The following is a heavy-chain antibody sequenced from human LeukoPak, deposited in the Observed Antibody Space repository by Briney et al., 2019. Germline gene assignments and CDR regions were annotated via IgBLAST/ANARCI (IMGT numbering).Heavy chain of an antibody. V-gene: IGHV4-31*03. CDR1: GGSISSGGYY. D-gene: IGHD3-16*01. CDR3: ARVDLRLGEFNRIDY. Sequence: SETLSLTCTVSGGSISSGGYYWSWIRQHPGKGLEWIGYIYYSGSTYYNPSLKSRVTISVDTSKNQFSLKLSSVTAVDTAVYYCARVDLRLGEFNRIDYWGQGTLVTVSS. J-gene: IGHJ4*02. CDR2: IYYSGST.